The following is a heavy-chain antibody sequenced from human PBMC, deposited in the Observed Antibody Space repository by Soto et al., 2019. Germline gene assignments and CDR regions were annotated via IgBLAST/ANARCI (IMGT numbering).Heavy chain of an antibody. D-gene: IGHD5-12*01. V-gene: IGHV4-59*01. J-gene: IGHJ4*02. CDR1: GGSINNDY. CDR3: ARVQMATLSFDH. CDR2: IYYSGTH. Sequence: PSETLSLTCYVSGGSINNDYWSWVRQPPGKGLEWIGYIYYSGTHNHNPSLDTRLTISVDTSKNQFSLSLSSVTAADTAVYYCARVQMATLSFDHWGQGTLVTVSS.